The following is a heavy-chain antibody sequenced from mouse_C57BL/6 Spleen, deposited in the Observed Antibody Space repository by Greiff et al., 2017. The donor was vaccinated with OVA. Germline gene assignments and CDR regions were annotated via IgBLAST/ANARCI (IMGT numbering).Heavy chain of an antibody. D-gene: IGHD2-5*01. V-gene: IGHV1-82*01. CDR2: IYPGDGDT. Sequence: QVQLQQSGPELVKPGASVKISCKASGYAFSSSWMNWVKQRPGKGLEWIGRIYPGDGDTNYNGKFKGKATLTADKSSSTAYMQLSSLTSEDSAVYFCARLDYSNYWYFDVGGTGTTVTVSS. CDR1: GYAFSSSW. J-gene: IGHJ1*03. CDR3: ARLDYSNYWYFDV.